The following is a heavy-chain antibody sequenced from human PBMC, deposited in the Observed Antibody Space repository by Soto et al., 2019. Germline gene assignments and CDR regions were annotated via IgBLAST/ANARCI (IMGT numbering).Heavy chain of an antibody. D-gene: IGHD2-15*01. CDR2: IIPILGIA. CDR3: ARDLSVVVAQPQYYYYGMDV. CDR1: GGTFSSYT. J-gene: IGHJ6*02. Sequence: SVKVSCKASGGTFSSYTISWVRQAPGQGLEWMGRIIPILGIANYAQKFQGRVTITADKSTSTAYMELSSLRSEDTAVYYCARDLSVVVAQPQYYYYGMDVWGQGTTVTVSS. V-gene: IGHV1-69*04.